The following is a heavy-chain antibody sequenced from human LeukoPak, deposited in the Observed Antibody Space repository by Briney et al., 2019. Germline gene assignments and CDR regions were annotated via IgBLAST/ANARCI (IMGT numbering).Heavy chain of an antibody. CDR1: GGTFSSYA. D-gene: IGHD6-6*01. V-gene: IGHV1-69*05. CDR3: ARGPIAARPDNWFDP. J-gene: IGHJ5*02. Sequence: SVKVSCKASGGTFSSYAISWVRQAPGQGLEWMGRIIPIFGTANYAQKFQGRVTITTDESTSTAYMELSSLRSEDTAVYYCARGPIAARPDNWFDPWGQGTLVTVSP. CDR2: IIPIFGTA.